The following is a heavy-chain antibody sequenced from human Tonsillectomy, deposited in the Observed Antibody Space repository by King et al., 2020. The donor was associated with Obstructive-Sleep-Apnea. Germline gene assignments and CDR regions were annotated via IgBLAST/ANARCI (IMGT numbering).Heavy chain of an antibody. D-gene: IGHD6-13*01. J-gene: IGHJ4*02. V-gene: IGHV3-33*06. Sequence: QLVESGGGVVQPGRSLRLSCAAAGFTFSSYGMHWVRQAPGKGLEWVAVIWYDGSNKYYADSVKGRFTISRDNSKNTLYLQMNSLRAEDTAVYYCAKVGKSSSWFYFDYWGQGTLVTVSS. CDR3: AKVGKSSSWFYFDY. CDR1: GFTFSSYG. CDR2: IWYDGSNK.